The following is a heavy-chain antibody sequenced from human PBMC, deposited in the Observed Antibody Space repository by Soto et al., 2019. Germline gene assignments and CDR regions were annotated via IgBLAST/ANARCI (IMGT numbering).Heavy chain of an antibody. CDR1: GFTFSSYS. V-gene: IGHV3-23*01. CDR3: AKDRYGSGSFHDY. D-gene: IGHD3-10*01. Sequence: GGSLRLSCAASGFTFSSYSMNWVRQAPGKGLEWVSGISDSGGNTFHADSVKGRFTVSRDNSRETLYLQMSSLRAEDTAVYFCAKDRYGSGSFHDYWGQGTLVTVSS. J-gene: IGHJ4*02. CDR2: ISDSGGNT.